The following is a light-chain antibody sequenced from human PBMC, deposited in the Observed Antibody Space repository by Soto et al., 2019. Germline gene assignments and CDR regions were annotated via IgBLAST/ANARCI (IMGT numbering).Light chain of an antibody. CDR1: STDVDGYDY. V-gene: IGLV2-14*03. J-gene: IGLJ1*01. CDR3: SPYTSSAPFYV. Sequence: QSVLTQPASVSGSPGQSITISCTGASTDVDGYDYVSWYQQHPGQAPKLMIYDVNNRPSGVSYRFSGSKSGDTASLTISWLQAEDDADYYCSPYTSSAPFYVFGTGTKVTVL. CDR2: DVN.